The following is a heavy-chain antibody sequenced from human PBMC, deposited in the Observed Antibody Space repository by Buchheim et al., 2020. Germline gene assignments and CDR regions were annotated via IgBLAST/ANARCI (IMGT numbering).Heavy chain of an antibody. J-gene: IGHJ4*02. CDR2: ISVSDSGT. V-gene: IGHV3-23*01. D-gene: IGHD6-13*01. Sequence: EVQLLESGGGLVQPGGSLRLSCAASGFTFSTYAMSWVRPAPGKGLEWVSTISVSDSGTYYADSVKGRFTISRANSKNTVDLQMNSLRVEDTAIYYGAKDDRYRSSWYFDYWGQGTL. CDR3: AKDDRYRSSWYFDY. CDR1: GFTFSTYA.